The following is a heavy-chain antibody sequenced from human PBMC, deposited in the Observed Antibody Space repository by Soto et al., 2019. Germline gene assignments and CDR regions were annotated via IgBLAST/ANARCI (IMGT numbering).Heavy chain of an antibody. CDR1: GGSISSSNW. CDR2: IYHSGST. J-gene: IGHJ4*02. CDR3: ARGAVAGTGPGAFDY. Sequence: QVQLQESGPGLVKPSGTLSLTCAVSGGSISSSNWWSWVRQPPGKGLEWIGEIYHSGSTNNNPSLKSRVTLSVDKPKNQFSLKLSSVTAADTAVYYCARGAVAGTGPGAFDYWGQGTLVTVSS. V-gene: IGHV4-4*02. D-gene: IGHD6-19*01.